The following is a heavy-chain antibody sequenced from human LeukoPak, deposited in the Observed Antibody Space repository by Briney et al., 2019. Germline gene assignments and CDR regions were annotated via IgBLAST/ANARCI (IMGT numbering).Heavy chain of an antibody. J-gene: IGHJ4*02. CDR1: GGSFSSYY. Sequence: PSETLSLTCAVYGGSFSSYYWSWLRQPPGKGLEWVGEINHSGSTTYNPSLKSRVAISIDTSKNQFSLKLNSMTAADTAVYYCAGYYYGSGSYHNHPNFDYWGQGTLVTVSS. V-gene: IGHV4-34*01. CDR2: INHSGST. CDR3: AGYYYGSGSYHNHPNFDY. D-gene: IGHD3-10*01.